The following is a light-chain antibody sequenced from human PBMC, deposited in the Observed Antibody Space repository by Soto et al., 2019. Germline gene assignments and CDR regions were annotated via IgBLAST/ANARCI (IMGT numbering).Light chain of an antibody. CDR1: QSVNIH. CDR2: GAS. V-gene: IGKV3D-15*01. CDR3: QQYNKWPRT. Sequence: EIVMTQSPATLSVSPGERATLSCRASQSVNIHLAWYQQKPGQAPRLLIYGASTRATGIPAKFSGSGSGTAFTLTISSLQPEDFAVYYCQQYNKWPRTFGQGTKVEIK. J-gene: IGKJ1*01.